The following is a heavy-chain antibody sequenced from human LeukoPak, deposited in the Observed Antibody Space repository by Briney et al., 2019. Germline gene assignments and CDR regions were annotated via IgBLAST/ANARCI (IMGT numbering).Heavy chain of an antibody. Sequence: PSETLSLTCTVGGGSLSGHYWGWIRQPPGKVLELVGHIYYTGTTFYNPSLNSRVTITLETSRKQFSLRLTSVMAADTAVYYCARFSWGCSTASCYLTNWGQGALVTVSS. CDR3: ARFSWGCSTASCYLTN. CDR1: GGSLSGHY. D-gene: IGHD2-2*01. V-gene: IGHV4-59*11. CDR2: IYYTGTT. J-gene: IGHJ4*02.